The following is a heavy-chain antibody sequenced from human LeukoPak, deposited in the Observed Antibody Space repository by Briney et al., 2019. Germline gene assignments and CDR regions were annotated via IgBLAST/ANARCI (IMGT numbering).Heavy chain of an antibody. CDR3: AKDDYAVWVY. J-gene: IGHJ4*02. CDR1: GLTFSSYA. D-gene: IGHD3-16*01. Sequence: PGGSLRLSCAASGLTFSSYAISWVHQAPGKGLEWVSAISGSGGSTYYADSVTGRFTISRDNSKNTLYLQMNSLRAEDTAVYYCAKDDYAVWVYWGQGTLVTVSS. CDR2: ISGSGGST. V-gene: IGHV3-23*01.